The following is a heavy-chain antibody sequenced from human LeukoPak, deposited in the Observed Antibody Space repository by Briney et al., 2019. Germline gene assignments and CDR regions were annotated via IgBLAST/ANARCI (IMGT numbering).Heavy chain of an antibody. Sequence: GASVKVSCKSSGDSFGSYSFSWVRQAPGQGLEWMGVIIPIFGTTKYAQKFQGRATISTDESTSTAYMELSSLRSEDTAIYYCARDLYCTLGVCFSPGAFALWGQGTMVTVSS. D-gene: IGHD2-8*01. CDR2: IIPIFGTT. CDR1: GDSFGSYS. J-gene: IGHJ3*01. V-gene: IGHV1-69*05. CDR3: ARDLYCTLGVCFSPGAFAL.